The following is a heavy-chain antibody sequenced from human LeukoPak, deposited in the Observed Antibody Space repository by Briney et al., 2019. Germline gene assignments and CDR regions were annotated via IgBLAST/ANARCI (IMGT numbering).Heavy chain of an antibody. CDR2: ISGSGGST. J-gene: IGHJ5*02. CDR1: GFTFSSYA. Sequence: GGSLRLSCAASGFTFSSYAMSWVRQAPGKGLEWVSAISGSGGSTYYADSVKGRFTISRDNSKNTLYLQMNSLRAEDTAVYYCANLGPTIFGVVITGNWFDPWGQGTLVTVFS. V-gene: IGHV3-23*01. D-gene: IGHD3-3*01. CDR3: ANLGPTIFGVVITGNWFDP.